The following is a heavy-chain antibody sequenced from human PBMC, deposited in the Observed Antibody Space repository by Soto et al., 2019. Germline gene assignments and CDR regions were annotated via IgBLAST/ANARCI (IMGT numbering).Heavy chain of an antibody. J-gene: IGHJ4*02. Sequence: QVQLQESGPGLVKPSETLSLTCTVSGGSISSYYWSWIRQPPGKGLEWIGYIYYSGSTNYNPSLKSRVTISVDTSKNQFSLKLSSVTAADTAVYYCARQEGSGWGCWGQGTLVTVSS. V-gene: IGHV4-59*08. CDR2: IYYSGST. CDR1: GGSISSYY. D-gene: IGHD6-19*01. CDR3: ARQEGSGWGC.